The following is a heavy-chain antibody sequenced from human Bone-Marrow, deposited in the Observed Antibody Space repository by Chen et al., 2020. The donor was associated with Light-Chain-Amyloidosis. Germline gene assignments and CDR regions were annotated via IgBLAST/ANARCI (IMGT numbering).Heavy chain of an antibody. CDR3: ARDNYEISHFYY. CDR2: IFHDGTT. V-gene: IGHV4-38-2*02. J-gene: IGHJ4*02. Sequence: QVQLQESGPGLVKPSETLSLTCTVSGDSSSHNYYWGWIRQPPGKGLEWVATIFHDGTTYYSPSLKTRVAVSMNTTKNQLSLKLSSVTVADTAVYYCARDNYEISHFYYWGQGALVTVSS. D-gene: IGHD3-3*01. CDR1: GDSSSHNYY.